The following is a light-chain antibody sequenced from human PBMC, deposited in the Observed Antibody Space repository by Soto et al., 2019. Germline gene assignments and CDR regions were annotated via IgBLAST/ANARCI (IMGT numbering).Light chain of an antibody. CDR3: QRYNSYSLT. V-gene: IGKV1-5*03. J-gene: IGKJ4*01. CDR2: KAS. CDR1: QSISTW. Sequence: DIQMTQSPSTLSASVGDRVTITCRASQSISTWLAWYQQKPGKAPNLLIYKASSLESGVPSRFSGSGSGTEFTLTISSLQPDDFATYYCQRYNSYSLTFGGGTKVEIK.